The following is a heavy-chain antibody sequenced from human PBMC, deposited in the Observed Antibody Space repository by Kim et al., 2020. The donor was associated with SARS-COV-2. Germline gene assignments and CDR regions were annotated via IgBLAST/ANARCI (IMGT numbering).Heavy chain of an antibody. J-gene: IGHJ4*02. CDR3: ERNYGYGAGRFYSY. CDR1: GDSIGSYY. CDR2: IYYTEST. D-gene: IGHD3-10*01. V-gene: IGHV4-59*08. Sequence: SETLSLTCTVSGDSIGSYYWTWIRQPPGKGLEWIGYIYYTESTNYNPSLKSRVAISVDTSKNHFSLKLSSVTAADTAVYYCERNYGYGAGRFYSYWGQGILVGVSS.